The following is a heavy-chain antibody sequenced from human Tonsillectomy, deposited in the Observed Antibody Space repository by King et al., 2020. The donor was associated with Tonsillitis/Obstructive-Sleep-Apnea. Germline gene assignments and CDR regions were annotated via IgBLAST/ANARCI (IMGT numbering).Heavy chain of an antibody. D-gene: IGHD6-19*01. CDR3: ARAREPYSIGRVHRYFDY. CDR2: INHSGST. Sequence: VQLQQWGAELLKPSETLSLTCAVYGGSFSGYYWSWIRQPPGKGLEWIGEINHSGSTNYNPSLMSRVTISVDTSKKQFSLNMSSVTAADTAVYYCARAREPYSIGRVHRYFDYWGQGTLVTVSS. CDR1: GGSFSGYY. J-gene: IGHJ4*02. V-gene: IGHV4-34*01.